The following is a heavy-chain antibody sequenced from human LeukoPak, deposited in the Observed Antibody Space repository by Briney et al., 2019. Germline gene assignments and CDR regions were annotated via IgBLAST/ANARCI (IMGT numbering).Heavy chain of an antibody. Sequence: GGSLKLSCAASGFTFSGSAMRWVRQASGKGLEWVGRIRSKANSYATAYAASVKGRFTISRDDSKNTAYLQMNNLKTEDTAVYYCSSTSAEGFAYWGQGTLVTVSS. J-gene: IGHJ4*02. D-gene: IGHD1-26*01. CDR2: IRSKANSYAT. V-gene: IGHV3-73*01. CDR3: SSTSAEGFAY. CDR1: GFTFSGSA.